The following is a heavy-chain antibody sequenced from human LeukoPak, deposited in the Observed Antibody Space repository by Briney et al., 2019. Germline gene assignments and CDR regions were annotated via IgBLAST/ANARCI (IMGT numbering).Heavy chain of an antibody. D-gene: IGHD1-26*01. CDR1: GFTVGSNY. J-gene: IGHJ4*02. Sequence: GGSLRLSCAASGFTVGSNYMSWVRQAPGKGLEWVSGIHSGDSTYYADSVKGRITISRDNSKNMLYLQMNSLRAEDTAVYYCARGSESGRAFDYWGQGTLVTVSS. CDR2: IHSGDST. CDR3: ARGSESGRAFDY. V-gene: IGHV3-53*01.